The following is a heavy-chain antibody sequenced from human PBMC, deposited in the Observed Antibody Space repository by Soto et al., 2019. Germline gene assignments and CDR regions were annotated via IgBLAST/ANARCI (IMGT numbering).Heavy chain of an antibody. V-gene: IGHV1-18*01. CDR3: ARSYARAITGLRYYGMDV. Sequence: QVQLVQSGAEVKKPGASVKVSCKASGYTFTSYSISWVRLAPGQGLEWMGWISAYNGNTNYAQKLQGRVTMTTDTSTSTAYMELRSLRSDDTAVYYCARSYARAITGLRYYGMDVWGQGTTLTVSS. J-gene: IGHJ6*02. CDR1: GYTFTSYS. D-gene: IGHD2-2*01. CDR2: ISAYNGNT.